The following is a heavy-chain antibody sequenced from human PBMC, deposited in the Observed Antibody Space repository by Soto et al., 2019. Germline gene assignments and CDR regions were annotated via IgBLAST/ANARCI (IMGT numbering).Heavy chain of an antibody. CDR1: GYTFTSYA. J-gene: IGHJ4*02. CDR3: ARGTCSGGGCYSFYFDY. V-gene: IGHV1-3*01. D-gene: IGHD2-15*01. Sequence: ASVKVSCKASGYTFTSYAMHWVRQAPGQRLEWMGWINAGNGNTKYSQKFQGRVTITRDTSANTAYMELSSLRSEDTAVYFCARGTCSGGGCYSFYFDYWGQGTLVTVSS. CDR2: INAGNGNT.